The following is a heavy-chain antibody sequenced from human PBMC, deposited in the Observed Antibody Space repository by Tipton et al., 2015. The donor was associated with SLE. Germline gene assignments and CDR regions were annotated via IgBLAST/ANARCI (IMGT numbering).Heavy chain of an antibody. Sequence: TLSLTCAVYGGSFSGYYWTWIRQAPGKGLEWIGEINHNGSTNYNPSLKSRVTISVDTSKNQFSLKVTSVTAAETAVYYCARGRFWEWFGYFYYMDVWGKGTTVTVSS. CDR2: INHNGST. CDR1: GGSFSGYY. CDR3: ARGRFWEWFGYFYYMDV. J-gene: IGHJ6*03. V-gene: IGHV4-34*01. D-gene: IGHD3-3*01.